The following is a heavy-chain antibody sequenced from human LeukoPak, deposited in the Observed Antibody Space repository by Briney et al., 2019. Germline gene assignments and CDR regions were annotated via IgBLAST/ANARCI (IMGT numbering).Heavy chain of an antibody. D-gene: IGHD3-10*01. CDR3: ARVKGSGSYSGYYGMDV. CDR1: GGSFSGYY. V-gene: IGHV4-34*01. J-gene: IGHJ6*02. CDR2: VNHSGST. Sequence: SETLSLTCAVYGGSFSGYYWSWIRQPPGKGLEWIGEVNHSGSTNYNPSLKSRVTISVDTSKNQFSLKLSSVTAADTAVYYCARVKGSGSYSGYYGMDVWGQGTTVTVSS.